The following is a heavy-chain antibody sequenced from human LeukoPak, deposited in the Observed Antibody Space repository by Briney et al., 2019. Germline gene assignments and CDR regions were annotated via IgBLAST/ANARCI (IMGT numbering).Heavy chain of an antibody. V-gene: IGHV3-30-3*01. D-gene: IGHD3-10*01. CDR1: GFTFNNYD. Sequence: PGGSLRLSCAASGFTFNNYDMHWVRQAPGKGLEWVAVISNDGSNKYYADSVKGRFTVSRDNSKNTLFLQMNSLRDEDTAVYYCARYGPFDSWGQGTLVTVSS. CDR3: ARYGPFDS. J-gene: IGHJ4*02. CDR2: ISNDGSNK.